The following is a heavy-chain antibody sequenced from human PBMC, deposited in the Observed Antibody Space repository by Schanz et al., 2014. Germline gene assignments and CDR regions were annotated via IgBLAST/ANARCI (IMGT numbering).Heavy chain of an antibody. D-gene: IGHD3-16*01. J-gene: IGHJ5*01. CDR3: AKDLYNYGIFDS. Sequence: QAQLVESGGGVVQPGRSLRLSCVASGFTFISYDIHWVRQAPGKGLEWVAVIRYDGRNKNFVESVKGRFTISRDNSRKTLYLQMNSLRADDTAVYYCAKDLYNYGIFDSWGQGTLVIVSS. CDR1: GFTFISYD. CDR2: IRYDGRNK. V-gene: IGHV3-33*06.